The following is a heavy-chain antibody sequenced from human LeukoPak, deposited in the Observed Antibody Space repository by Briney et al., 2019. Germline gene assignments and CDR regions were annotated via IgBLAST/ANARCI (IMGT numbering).Heavy chain of an antibody. V-gene: IGHV5-10-1*01. CDR1: GYRFSSYW. J-gene: IGHJ4*02. CDR3: ARLRSDSGSYPTVDY. D-gene: IGHD1-26*01. CDR2: IDPSDSYT. Sequence: GESLRISCKGSGYRFSSYWITWVRQMPGKGLEWMGKIDPSDSYTNYSPSFQGHVTISVDKSISTAYLQWSSLKASDTAMYYCARLRSDSGSYPTVDYWGQGTLVTVSS.